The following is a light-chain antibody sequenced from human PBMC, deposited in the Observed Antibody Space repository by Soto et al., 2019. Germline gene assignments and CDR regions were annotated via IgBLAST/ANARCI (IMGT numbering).Light chain of an antibody. CDR1: QNLHSF. Sequence: EIVLTQSPATLSVSPWERVTLSCMASQNLHSFLNWYQQRPGQAPRPLIYDGSKRAAGVPDRISGDGSGTDYTLTISSLEPEDFAVYYCQQRTRWPMTFGQGTKVDIK. CDR2: DGS. CDR3: QQRTRWPMT. V-gene: IGKV3-11*01. J-gene: IGKJ1*01.